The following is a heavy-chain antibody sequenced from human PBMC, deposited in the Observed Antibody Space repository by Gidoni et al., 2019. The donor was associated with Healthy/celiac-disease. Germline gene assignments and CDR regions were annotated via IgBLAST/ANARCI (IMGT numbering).Heavy chain of an antibody. D-gene: IGHD6-19*01. CDR3: AIEGAASSCWSKKGAFDI. CDR1: GGSIRCRHW. V-gene: IGHV4-4*02. Sequence: QVQLQESGPGLVKPSGTLSLTCAVSGGSIRCRHWWRWVRPPPGQGLEWIGEIYHSGSTNYNPSLKSRVTISVDKSKNQFSLKLSSVAAADTAVYYCAIEGAASSCWSKKGAFDIWGQGTMVTVSS. J-gene: IGHJ3*02. CDR2: IYHSGST.